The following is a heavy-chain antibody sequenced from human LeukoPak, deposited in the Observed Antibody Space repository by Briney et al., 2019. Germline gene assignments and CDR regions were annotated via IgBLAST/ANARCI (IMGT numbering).Heavy chain of an antibody. CDR3: ATDPDYYDSSGYLY. CDR2: FDPEDGET. Sequence: ASVKVSCKVSGYTLTELSMHWVRQAPGKGLEWMGGFDPEDGETIYAQKFQGRVTMTEDTSTDTAYMELSSLRSEDTAVYYCATDPDYYDSSGYLYWGQGTLVTVSS. J-gene: IGHJ4*02. CDR1: GYTLTELS. D-gene: IGHD3-22*01. V-gene: IGHV1-24*01.